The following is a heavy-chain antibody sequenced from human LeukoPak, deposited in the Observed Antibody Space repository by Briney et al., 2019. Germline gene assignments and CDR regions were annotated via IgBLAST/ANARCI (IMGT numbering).Heavy chain of an antibody. Sequence: SSETLSLTCTVSGGSISSHYWSWIRQPPGKGLEWIGYIYYSGSTNYNPSLKSRVTISVDTSKNQFSLKLSSVTAADTAVYYCARSELGVYYYYYYYMDVWGKGTTVTVSS. CDR2: IYYSGST. D-gene: IGHD7-27*01. CDR3: ARSELGVYYYYYYYMDV. J-gene: IGHJ6*03. CDR1: GGSISSHY. V-gene: IGHV4-59*11.